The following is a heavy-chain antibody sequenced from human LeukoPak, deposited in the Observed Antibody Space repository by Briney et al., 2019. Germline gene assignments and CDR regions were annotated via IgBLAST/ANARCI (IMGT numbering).Heavy chain of an antibody. CDR1: GFTFSSYS. CDR3: ARDSTYYDSSGYVY. CDR2: ISSSTSYI. D-gene: IGHD3-22*01. J-gene: IGHJ4*02. Sequence: GGSLRLSCAASGFTFSSYSMNWVRQAPGRGLEWVSSISSSTSYIYYADSVQGRFTISRDNAKNSLYLQMNSLRAEDTALYYCARDSTYYDSSGYVYWGQGTLVAVSS. V-gene: IGHV3-21*01.